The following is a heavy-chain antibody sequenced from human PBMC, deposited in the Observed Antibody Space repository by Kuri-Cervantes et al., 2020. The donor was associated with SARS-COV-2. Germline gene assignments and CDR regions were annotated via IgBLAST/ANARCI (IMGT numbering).Heavy chain of an antibody. J-gene: IGHJ3*02. CDR2: VFYDGRT. V-gene: IGHV4-38-2*02. CDR1: GYSISSGHC. Sequence: GSLRLSCSVSGYSISSGHCWGWIRQPPGKGLEWIGSVFYDGRTYYNPSLKSRVTVSVDTSKNQFSLKVNSVTAADTAVYYCARHTIFGAHDAFDIWGQGTMVTVSS. D-gene: IGHD3-3*01. CDR3: ARHTIFGAHDAFDI.